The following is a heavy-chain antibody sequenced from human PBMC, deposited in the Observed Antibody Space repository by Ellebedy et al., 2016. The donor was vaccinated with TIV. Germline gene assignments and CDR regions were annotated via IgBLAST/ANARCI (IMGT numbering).Heavy chain of an antibody. Sequence: SETLSLTCTVSGGSISSSSYFWGWIRQPPGKGLEWIGYIYYTGSTNYNPSLKSRVTISVDTSKNQFSLKLRSVTAADTAVYYCARGSSIAAADRWFDPWGQGTLVTVSS. CDR1: GGSISSSSYF. CDR3: ARGSSIAAADRWFDP. D-gene: IGHD6-13*01. J-gene: IGHJ5*02. V-gene: IGHV4-61*05. CDR2: IYYTGST.